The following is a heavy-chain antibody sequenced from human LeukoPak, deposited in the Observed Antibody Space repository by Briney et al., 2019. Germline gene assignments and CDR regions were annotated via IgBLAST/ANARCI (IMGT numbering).Heavy chain of an antibody. CDR1: GGSITRFY. V-gene: IGHV4-59*01. Sequence: SETLSLTCTVSGGSITRFYWSWIRQPPGKGLEWIGYIYDIGATNYNPSLKTRVTMSVDTSNNQFSLKLSSVTAADTAVYYCARAYRAYYYYYMDVWGKGTTVTISS. D-gene: IGHD3-16*02. CDR2: IYDIGAT. J-gene: IGHJ6*03. CDR3: ARAYRAYYYYYMDV.